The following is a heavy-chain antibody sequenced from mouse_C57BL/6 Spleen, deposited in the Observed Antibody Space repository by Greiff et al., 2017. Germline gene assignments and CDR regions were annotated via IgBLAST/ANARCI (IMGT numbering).Heavy chain of an antibody. CDR3: ARGGTYYGSSYGFAY. Sequence: QVQLQQPGAELVRPGTSVKLSCKASGYTFTSYWMHWVKQRPGQGLEWIGVIDPSDSYTNYNQKFKGKATLTVDTSSSTAYMQLSSLTTEDSAIYYCARGGTYYGSSYGFAYWGQGTLVTVSA. V-gene: IGHV1-59*01. J-gene: IGHJ3*01. CDR2: IDPSDSYT. CDR1: GYTFTSYW. D-gene: IGHD1-1*01.